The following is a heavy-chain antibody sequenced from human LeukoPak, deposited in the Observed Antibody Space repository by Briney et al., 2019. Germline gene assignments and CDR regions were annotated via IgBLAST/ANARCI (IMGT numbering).Heavy chain of an antibody. D-gene: IGHD3-3*01. V-gene: IGHV4-59*01. CDR2: VYYTGST. Sequence: SETLSLTCTVSGGSISSYYWSWIRQPAGKGLEWIGYVYYTGSTNFNPSLKSRVTISVDTSKNQFSLKLNSVTTADTAVYYCARVIMSSLYYYYMDVWGKGTTVTVSS. CDR3: ARVIMSSLYYYYMDV. CDR1: GGSISSYY. J-gene: IGHJ6*03.